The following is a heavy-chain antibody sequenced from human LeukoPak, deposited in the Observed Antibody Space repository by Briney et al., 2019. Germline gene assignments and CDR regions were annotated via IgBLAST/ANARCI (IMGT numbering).Heavy chain of an antibody. J-gene: IGHJ4*02. CDR3: ARGRDSSGYYPLFDY. CDR1: GGTFNSYA. Sequence: ASVKVSCKASGGTFNSYAISWVRQAPGQGLAWMGRIIPIFGTANYAQKFQGRVTITADKSTSTAYMELSSLRSEDTAVYYCARGRDSSGYYPLFDYWGQGTLVTVSS. CDR2: IIPIFGTA. D-gene: IGHD3-22*01. V-gene: IGHV1-69*06.